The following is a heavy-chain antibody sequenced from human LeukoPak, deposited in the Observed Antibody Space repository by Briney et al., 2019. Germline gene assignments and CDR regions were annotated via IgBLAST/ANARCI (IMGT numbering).Heavy chain of an antibody. J-gene: IGHJ4*02. CDR1: GFTFSSYA. CDR2: ISGSGGST. Sequence: GGSLRLSCAASGFTFSSYAMSWVRQAPGKGLEWVSAISGSGGSTYYADSVKGRFTVSRDNSKNTLYLQMNSLRAQDTAVYYCAKEAGKMTTLTTPIDYWGQGTLVTVSS. D-gene: IGHD4-11*01. CDR3: AKEAGKMTTLTTPIDY. V-gene: IGHV3-23*01.